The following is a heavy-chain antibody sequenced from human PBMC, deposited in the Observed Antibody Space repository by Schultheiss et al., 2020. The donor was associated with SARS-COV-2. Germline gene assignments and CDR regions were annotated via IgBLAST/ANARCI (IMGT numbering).Heavy chain of an antibody. V-gene: IGHV4-31*03. J-gene: IGHJ5*02. D-gene: IGHD3-3*01. CDR1: GGSISSSSYY. Sequence: SETLSLTCTVSGGSISSSSYYWGWIRQPPGKGLEWIGYIYYSGSTYYNPSLKSRVTISVDTSKNQFSLKLSSVTAADTAVYYCARAAPNWSGYANWFDPWGQGTLVTVSS. CDR3: ARAAPNWSGYANWFDP. CDR2: IYYSGST.